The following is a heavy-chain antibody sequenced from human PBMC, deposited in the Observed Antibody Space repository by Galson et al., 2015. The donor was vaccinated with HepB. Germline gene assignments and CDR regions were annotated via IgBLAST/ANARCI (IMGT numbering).Heavy chain of an antibody. Sequence: SLRLSCAASGFTFSSYAMSWVRQAPGKGLEWVSAISGSGGSTYYADSVKGRFTISRDNSKNTLYLQMNSLRAEDTAVYYCAKHPSYYDSSGYYSVYWFDPWDQGTLVTVSS. CDR1: GFTFSSYA. D-gene: IGHD3-22*01. CDR2: ISGSGGST. CDR3: AKHPSYYDSSGYYSVYWFDP. J-gene: IGHJ5*02. V-gene: IGHV3-23*01.